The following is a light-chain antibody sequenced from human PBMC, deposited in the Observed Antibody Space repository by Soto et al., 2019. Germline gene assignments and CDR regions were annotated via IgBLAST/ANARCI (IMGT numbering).Light chain of an antibody. CDR1: QGISSR. Sequence: DIQMTQSPSSVSASVGDRVTFTCRASQGISSRLAWYQQKPGKAPQVLIYAASSLQSGVPSRFSGSGSGTDFTLSISSLQPEDSAIYYCQQINTFPLTFGGGTKVEIK. CDR3: QQINTFPLT. CDR2: AAS. J-gene: IGKJ4*01. V-gene: IGKV1D-12*01.